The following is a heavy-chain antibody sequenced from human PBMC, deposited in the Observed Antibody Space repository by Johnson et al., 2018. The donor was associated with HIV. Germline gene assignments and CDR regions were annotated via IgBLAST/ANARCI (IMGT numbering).Heavy chain of an antibody. CDR1: GFTFSSYA. D-gene: IGHD2-21*02. CDR3: TTDRWVTLLDRDAFDI. CDR2: ISYDGSNK. Sequence: QVQLVESGGGLVQPGGSLRLSCAASGFTFSSYAMHWVRQAPGKGLEWVAVISYDGSNKYYADSVKGRFTISRDNSKNTLYLQMNSLKTEDTAVYYCTTDRWVTLLDRDAFDIWGQGTMVTVSS. V-gene: IGHV3-30-3*01. J-gene: IGHJ3*02.